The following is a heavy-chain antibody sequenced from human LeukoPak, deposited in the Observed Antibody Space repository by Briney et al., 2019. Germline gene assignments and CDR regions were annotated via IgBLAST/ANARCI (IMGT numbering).Heavy chain of an antibody. D-gene: IGHD4-17*01. CDR1: GFTFGGFS. CDR3: AKRHTLTTSFDY. J-gene: IGHJ4*02. CDR2: ISSGSSAI. V-gene: IGHV3-48*02. Sequence: GGSLRLSCAGSGFTFGGFSMNWVRQAPGKRLEWVSYISSGSSAIYYADSVKGRFTISRDNAKNSLYLQMNSLRDEDTAVYYCAKRHTLTTSFDYWGQGTLVTVSS.